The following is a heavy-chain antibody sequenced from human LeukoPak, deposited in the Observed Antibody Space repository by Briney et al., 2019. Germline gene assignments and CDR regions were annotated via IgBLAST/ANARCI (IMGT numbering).Heavy chain of an antibody. Sequence: GRSLRLSCAASGFTFSSYGMHWVRQAPGKGLEWVAVIWYDGSNKYYADSVKGRFTISRDNSKNTLYLQMSSLRAEDTAVYYCARDPAAGYSSYYFDYWGQGTLVTVSS. V-gene: IGHV3-33*01. CDR1: GFTFSSYG. CDR3: ARDPAAGYSSYYFDY. CDR2: IWYDGSNK. D-gene: IGHD6-13*01. J-gene: IGHJ4*02.